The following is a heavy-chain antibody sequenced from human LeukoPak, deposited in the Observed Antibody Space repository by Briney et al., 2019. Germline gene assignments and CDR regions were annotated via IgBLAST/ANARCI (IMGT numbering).Heavy chain of an antibody. CDR3: AREDYGSQNDY. CDR2: IIPIFGTA. CDR1: GGTFSSYA. J-gene: IGHJ4*02. D-gene: IGHD4-17*01. V-gene: IGHV1-69*05. Sequence: PVKVSCKASGGTFSSYAISWVRQAPGQGLEWMGRIIPIFGTANYAQKFQGRVTITTDESASTAYMELSSLRSEDTAVYYCAREDYGSQNDYWGQGTLVTVSS.